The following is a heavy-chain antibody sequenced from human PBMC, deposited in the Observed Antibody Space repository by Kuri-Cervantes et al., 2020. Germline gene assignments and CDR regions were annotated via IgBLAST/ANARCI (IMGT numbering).Heavy chain of an antibody. V-gene: IGHV3-11*04. CDR3: ARGDGDYFSFDY. J-gene: IGHJ4*02. Sequence: LSLTCAASGFTFSDYYMSWIRQAPGKGLEWVSYISSSGSTIYYADSVKGRFTISRDNAKNSLYLQMNSLRAEDTAVYYCARGDGDYFSFDYWGQGTLVTVSS. CDR1: GFTFSDYY. CDR2: ISSSGSTI. D-gene: IGHD4-17*01.